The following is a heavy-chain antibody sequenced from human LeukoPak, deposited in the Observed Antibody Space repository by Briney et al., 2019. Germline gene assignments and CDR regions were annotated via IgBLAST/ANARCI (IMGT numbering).Heavy chain of an antibody. CDR2: FDPEDGET. J-gene: IGHJ4*02. Sequence: ASVKVSCKVSGYTLTELSMHWVRQAPGKGLEWMGGFDPEDGETIYAQKFQGRVTITADESTSTAYMELSSLRSEDTAVYYCARTEVPAAIRFDYWGQGTLVTVSS. CDR1: GYTLTELS. V-gene: IGHV1-24*01. CDR3: ARTEVPAAIRFDY. D-gene: IGHD2-2*02.